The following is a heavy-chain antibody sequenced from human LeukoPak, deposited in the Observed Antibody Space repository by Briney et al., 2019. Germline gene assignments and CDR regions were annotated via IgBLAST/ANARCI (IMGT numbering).Heavy chain of an antibody. Sequence: GGSLRLSCAASGFTFSTYAMSWVRQAPGKGLEWVSVLSGSGGSTHYADSVKGRFTISRDNSKNTLYLQLNSLRAEDTAVYYCAKPTTWLGRFDYWGQGALVTVSS. CDR1: GFTFSTYA. J-gene: IGHJ4*02. CDR2: LSGSGGST. V-gene: IGHV3-23*01. D-gene: IGHD3-22*01. CDR3: AKPTTWLGRFDY.